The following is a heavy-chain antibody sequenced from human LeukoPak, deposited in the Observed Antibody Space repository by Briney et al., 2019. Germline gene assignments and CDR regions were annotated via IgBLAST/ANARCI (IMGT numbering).Heavy chain of an antibody. CDR2: IYYSGST. J-gene: IGHJ6*03. D-gene: IGHD6-6*01. CDR1: GGSISSYY. V-gene: IGHV4-59*06. Sequence: SETLSLTCTVSGGSISSYYWSWIRQPAGKGLEWIGYIYYSGSTYYNPSLKSRVTISVDTSKNQFSLKLSSVTAADTAVYYCARGAAARPFYYYYMDVWGKGTTVTVSS. CDR3: ARGAAARPFYYYYMDV.